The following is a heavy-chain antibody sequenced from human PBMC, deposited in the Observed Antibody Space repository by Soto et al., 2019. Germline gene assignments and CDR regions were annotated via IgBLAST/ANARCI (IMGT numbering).Heavy chain of an antibody. J-gene: IGHJ4*02. D-gene: IGHD6-13*01. CDR3: AKTYSSSWYGNFDY. CDR1: GYTFTSYG. Sequence: GASVKVSCKASGYTFTSYGISWVRQAPGQGLEWMGWISAYNGNTNYAQKLQGRVTMTTDTSTSTAYMELRSLRSDDTAVYYCAKTYSSSWYGNFDYWGQGTLVTVSS. V-gene: IGHV1-18*01. CDR2: ISAYNGNT.